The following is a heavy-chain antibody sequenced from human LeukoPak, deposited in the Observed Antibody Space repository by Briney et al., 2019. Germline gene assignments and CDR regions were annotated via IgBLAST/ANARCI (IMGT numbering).Heavy chain of an antibody. V-gene: IGHV1-18*01. CDR1: NYTFVNYD. CDR3: ARPEYSSSSVIGY. Sequence: ASVKVSCKASNYTFVNYDINWVRQAPGQGLEWMGWISAYNGNTNYARKLQGRVTMTTDTSTSTAYMELRSLRSDDTAVYFCARPEYSSSSVIGYWGQGTLVTVSS. J-gene: IGHJ4*02. CDR2: ISAYNGNT. D-gene: IGHD6-6*01.